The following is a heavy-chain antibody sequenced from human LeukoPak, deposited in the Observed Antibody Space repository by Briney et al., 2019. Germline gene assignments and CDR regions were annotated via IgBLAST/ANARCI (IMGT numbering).Heavy chain of an antibody. CDR3: ARGLTQIPRLATGLGH. CDR1: GLSFSSYA. Sequence: GGSLRLSCAASGLSFSSYAMHWVRQAPGKGLEWVAVIWYDGGNKYYADSVKGRFTISRDNSKNTLYLEMNSLRAEDTAVYYCARGLTQIPRLATGLGHWGQGTLVTVSS. J-gene: IGHJ4*02. CDR2: IWYDGGNK. V-gene: IGHV3-33*01. D-gene: IGHD2-21*02.